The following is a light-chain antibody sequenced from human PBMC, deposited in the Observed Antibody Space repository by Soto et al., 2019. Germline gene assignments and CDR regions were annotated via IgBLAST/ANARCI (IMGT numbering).Light chain of an antibody. CDR1: HALSNSL. Sequence: ILLTQSPGTLSLSPGQRATLSCRASHALSNSLIAWHLQKSGQAPGLLIYDTSSRDTGVPDRYSASGSGTDFTLTISRLEPEDFAVFFCQQYGTSEIIFGQGTKVDIK. J-gene: IGKJ1*01. CDR3: QQYGTSEII. CDR2: DTS. V-gene: IGKV3-20*01.